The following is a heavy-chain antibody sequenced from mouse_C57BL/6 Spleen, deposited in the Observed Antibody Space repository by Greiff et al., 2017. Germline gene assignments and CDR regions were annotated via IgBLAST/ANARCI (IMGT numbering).Heavy chain of an antibody. Sequence: EVQLQQSGAELVRPGASVKLSCTASGFNIKDYYLHWVKQRPEQGLEWIGRTDPEDGDTEYAPKFQGKATMTADTSSNTAYLQLSSLTSEDTAVYYCTTYGYGSSYGWYFDVWGTGTTVTVSS. CDR2: TDPEDGDT. CDR3: TTYGYGSSYGWYFDV. J-gene: IGHJ1*03. V-gene: IGHV14-1*01. D-gene: IGHD1-1*01. CDR1: GFNIKDYY.